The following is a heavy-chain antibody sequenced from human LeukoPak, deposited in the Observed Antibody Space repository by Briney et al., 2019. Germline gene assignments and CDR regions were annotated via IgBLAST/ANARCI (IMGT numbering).Heavy chain of an antibody. CDR1: GVSFTTYE. D-gene: IGHD6-19*01. CDR2: IISTGNTV. J-gene: IGHJ4*02. Sequence: PVGALRLSCATSGVSFTTYEINRVPHGPGHGREWVAYIISTGNTVHSAGSVNGRFNISRDNADNTMFLQMNGVRDEDTAVYYCATKQWMARSPDSWGQGTPVTVYS. CDR3: ATKQWMARSPDS. V-gene: IGHV3-48*03.